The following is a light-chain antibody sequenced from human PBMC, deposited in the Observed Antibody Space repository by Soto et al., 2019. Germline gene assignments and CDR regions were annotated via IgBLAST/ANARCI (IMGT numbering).Light chain of an antibody. CDR1: SEHSTYA. V-gene: IGLV4-69*01. CDR2: LNSDGSH. CDR3: QTWGTGIVV. Sequence: QLVLTQSPSASASLGASVKLTCTLSSEHSTYAIAWHQQQPEKGPQYLMKLNSDGSHSKGDGIPDRFSGSSSGAERYLTISSLQSEDEADYYCQTWGTGIVVFGGGTKLTVL. J-gene: IGLJ2*01.